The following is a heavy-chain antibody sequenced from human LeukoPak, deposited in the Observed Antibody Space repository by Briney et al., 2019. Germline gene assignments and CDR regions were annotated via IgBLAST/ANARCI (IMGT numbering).Heavy chain of an antibody. J-gene: IGHJ4*02. Sequence: GASVKVSCKASGGTFSSYAISWVRQAPGQGLEWMGGIIPIFGTANYAQKFQGRVTITTNESTSTAYMELSSLRSEDTAVYYCARNYYYDSSGYPDYWGQGTLVTVSS. CDR1: GGTFSSYA. CDR3: ARNYYYDSSGYPDY. CDR2: IIPIFGTA. V-gene: IGHV1-69*05. D-gene: IGHD3-22*01.